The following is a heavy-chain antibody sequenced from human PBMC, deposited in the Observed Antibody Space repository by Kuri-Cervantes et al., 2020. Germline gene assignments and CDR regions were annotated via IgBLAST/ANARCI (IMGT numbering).Heavy chain of an antibody. CDR2: MNPNSGNT. CDR3: ARVHCSGGSCYSSHYGMDV. Sequence: ASVKVSCKASGYTFISYDINWVRQATGQGLEWMGWMNPNSGNTGYAQKFQGRVTMTRNTSISTAYMELSSLRSEDTAVYYCARVHCSGGSCYSSHYGMDVWGQGTTVTVSS. CDR1: GYTFISYD. D-gene: IGHD2-15*01. J-gene: IGHJ6*02. V-gene: IGHV1-8*01.